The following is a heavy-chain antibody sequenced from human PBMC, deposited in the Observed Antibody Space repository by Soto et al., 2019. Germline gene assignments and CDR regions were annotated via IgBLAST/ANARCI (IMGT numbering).Heavy chain of an antibody. Sequence: QVQLQESGPGLVKPSQTLSLPCSVSGDSISSGGYYWNWIRQLPGKGLEWIGYTSYSGSTYYNPSLNSRATISVDTSKNQFSLKLTSVTAADTAVYYCARDEGAQFDWYFDLWGRGTLVTVSS. V-gene: IGHV4-31*03. CDR2: TSYSGST. CDR3: ARDEGAQFDWYFDL. CDR1: GDSISSGGYY. J-gene: IGHJ2*01.